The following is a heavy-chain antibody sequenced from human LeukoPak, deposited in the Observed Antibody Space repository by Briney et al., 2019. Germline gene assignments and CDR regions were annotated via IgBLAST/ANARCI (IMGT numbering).Heavy chain of an antibody. CDR1: GGTFSSYA. D-gene: IGHD3-10*01. CDR2: IIPIFGTA. Sequence: GASVKVSCKASGGTFSSYAISWVRQAPGQGLERMGGIIPIFGTANYAQKFQGRVTITADKSTSTAYMELSSLRSEDTAVYYCASEYGSGSYYNAAFDIWGQGTMVTVSS. V-gene: IGHV1-69*06. J-gene: IGHJ3*02. CDR3: ASEYGSGSYYNAAFDI.